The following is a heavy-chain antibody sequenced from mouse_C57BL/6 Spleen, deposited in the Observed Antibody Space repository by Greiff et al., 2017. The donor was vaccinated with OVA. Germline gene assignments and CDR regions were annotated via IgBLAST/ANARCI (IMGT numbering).Heavy chain of an antibody. CDR2: IDPSDSYT. J-gene: IGHJ2*01. V-gene: IGHV1-50*01. D-gene: IGHD1-1*01. CDR3: ARTFITTVVADY. CDR1: GYTFTSYW. Sequence: QVHVKQPGAELVKPGASVKLSCKASGYTFTSYWMQWVKQRPGQGLEWIGEIDPSDSYTNYNQKFKGKATLTVDTSSSTAYMQLSSLTSEDSAVYYCARTFITTVVADYWGQGTTLTVSS.